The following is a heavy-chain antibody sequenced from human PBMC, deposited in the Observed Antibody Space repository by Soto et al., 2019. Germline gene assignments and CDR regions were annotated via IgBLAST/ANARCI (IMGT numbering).Heavy chain of an antibody. CDR1: GYTFTSYG. Sequence: ASVKVSCKASGYTFTSYGISWVRQAPGQGLEWMGWISAYNGNTNYAQKLQGRVTMTTDTSTSTAYMELRSLRSDDTAVYYCARDKGTLAHYYYYYGMYVWGQGTTVTVSS. D-gene: IGHD1-1*01. V-gene: IGHV1-18*01. CDR3: ARDKGTLAHYYYYYGMYV. CDR2: ISAYNGNT. J-gene: IGHJ6*02.